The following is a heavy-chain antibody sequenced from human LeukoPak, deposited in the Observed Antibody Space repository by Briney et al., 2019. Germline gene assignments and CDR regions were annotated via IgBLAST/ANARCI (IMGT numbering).Heavy chain of an antibody. J-gene: IGHJ6*03. CDR2: IYTSGST. CDR1: VGSISSYY. D-gene: IGHD5-12*01. Sequence: SETLSLTCTVSVGSISSYYWSWIWQPAGKGLEWIGRIYTSGSTNYNPSLKSRVTMSVDTSKNQFSLKLSSVTAADTAVYYCAREHSGYDSYYYYYMDVWGKGTTVTVSS. V-gene: IGHV4-4*07. CDR3: AREHSGYDSYYYYYMDV.